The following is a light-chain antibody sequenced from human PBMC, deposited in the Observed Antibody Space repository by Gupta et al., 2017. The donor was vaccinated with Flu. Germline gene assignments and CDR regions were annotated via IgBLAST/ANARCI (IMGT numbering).Light chain of an antibody. J-gene: IGLJ2*01. V-gene: IGLV1-51*02. CDR2: ENN. Sequence: SSSNIGNNYVSWDQQRPATAPKLLIYENNKRPSGIPDRFSGSKSGTSATLGITGLQTGDEADYYCGTWDSSLSAGVFGGGTKLTVL. CDR1: SSNIGNNY. CDR3: GTWDSSLSAGV.